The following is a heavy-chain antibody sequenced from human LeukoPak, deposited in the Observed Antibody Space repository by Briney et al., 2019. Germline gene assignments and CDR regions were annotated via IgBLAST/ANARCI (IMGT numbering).Heavy chain of an antibody. CDR1: GFTFSSYG. CDR2: IRYDGSNK. D-gene: IGHD5-18*01. CDR3: AKGVDTAGNWFDP. J-gene: IGHJ5*02. Sequence: PGGSLRLSCAASGFTFSSYGMHWVRQAPGKGLEWVAFIRYDGSNKYYADSVKGRFTISRDNSKNTLYLQMNSLRAEDTAVYYCAKGVDTAGNWFDPWGQGTLVTVSS. V-gene: IGHV3-30*02.